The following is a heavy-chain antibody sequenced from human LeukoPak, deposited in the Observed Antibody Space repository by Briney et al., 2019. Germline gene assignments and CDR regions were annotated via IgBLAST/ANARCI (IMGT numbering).Heavy chain of an antibody. CDR3: ARAPGVNYYYYMDV. V-gene: IGHV3-23*01. Sequence: PGGSLRLSCAASGFTFSSYAMSWVRQAPGKGLEWVSAISGSGGSTYYADSVKGRFTISRDNSKNTLYLQMNSLRAEDTALYYCARAPGVNYYYYMDVWGKGTTVTVSS. CDR1: GFTFSSYA. J-gene: IGHJ6*03. D-gene: IGHD2-8*01. CDR2: ISGSGGST.